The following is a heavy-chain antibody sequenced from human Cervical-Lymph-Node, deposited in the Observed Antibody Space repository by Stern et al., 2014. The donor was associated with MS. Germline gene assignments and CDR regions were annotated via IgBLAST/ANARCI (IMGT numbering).Heavy chain of an antibody. Sequence: VQLLESGGGLVKPGGSLRLSCRASGSNLTDYYINWIRQAPGKGLEWISYIGSGGAAIFYADSVKGRFTISRDNTKNSVYLEMNSLRVDDTATYYCSTFVFYWGQGTLVTVSS. J-gene: IGHJ4*02. CDR3: STFVFY. CDR2: IGSGGAAI. CDR1: GSNLTDYY. D-gene: IGHD3-16*01. V-gene: IGHV3-11*01.